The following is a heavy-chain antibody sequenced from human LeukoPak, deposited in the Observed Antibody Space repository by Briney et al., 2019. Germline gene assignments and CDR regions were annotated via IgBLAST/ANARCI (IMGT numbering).Heavy chain of an antibody. CDR1: GYTFTSCY. D-gene: IGHD6-13*01. J-gene: IGHJ5*02. Sequence: ASVKVSCKASGYTFTSCYMHWVRQAPGQGLEWMGIINPSGGSTSYAQKFQGRGTMTSDMSTSTVYMELSSLRSEDTAVYYCARTAAGFQGPWFDPWGQGTLVNVSS. CDR2: INPSGGST. CDR3: ARTAAGFQGPWFDP. V-gene: IGHV1-46*01.